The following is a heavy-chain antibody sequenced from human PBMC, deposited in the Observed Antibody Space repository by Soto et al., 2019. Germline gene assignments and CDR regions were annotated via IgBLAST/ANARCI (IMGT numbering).Heavy chain of an antibody. D-gene: IGHD6-13*01. CDR1: GFTFSSYA. Sequence: GGSLRLSCAASGFTFSSYAMSWVRQAPGKGLEWVSAISGSGGSTYYADSVKGRFTISRGNSKNTLYLQMNSLRAEDTAVYYCAKVGLSAWQQLVQGYFDYWGQGTLVTVSS. V-gene: IGHV3-23*01. CDR3: AKVGLSAWQQLVQGYFDY. CDR2: ISGSGGST. J-gene: IGHJ4*02.